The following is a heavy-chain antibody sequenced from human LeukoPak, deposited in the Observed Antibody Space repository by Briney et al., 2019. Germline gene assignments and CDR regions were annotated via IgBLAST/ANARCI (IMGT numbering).Heavy chain of an antibody. CDR1: GFTFSSYS. V-gene: IGHV3-53*01. CDR3: ARTANVLAGYVGAFDS. CDR2: IFNSGVT. Sequence: GGSLRLSCAASGFTFSSYSMNWVRQGPGKGREWVSVIFNSGVTYYSDPVKGRFNISRDNSKNTLFLQMDSLRAEDTAVYYCARTANVLAGYVGAFDSWGQGTLVTVSS. D-gene: IGHD2-8*02. J-gene: IGHJ4*02.